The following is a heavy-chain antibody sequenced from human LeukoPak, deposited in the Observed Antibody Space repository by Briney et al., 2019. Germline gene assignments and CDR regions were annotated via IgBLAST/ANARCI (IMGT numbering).Heavy chain of an antibody. J-gene: IGHJ4*02. CDR3: ARHDPAATSAPLN. Sequence: SETLSLTCTVSGVSISSYYWSWIRQPPGKGLEWIGYIYYSGSTNYNPSLKSRVTISVDTSKNQFSLKLSSVTAADTAVYYCARHDPAATSAPLNWGQGTLVTVSS. D-gene: IGHD2-15*01. CDR1: GVSISSYY. V-gene: IGHV4-59*08. CDR2: IYYSGST.